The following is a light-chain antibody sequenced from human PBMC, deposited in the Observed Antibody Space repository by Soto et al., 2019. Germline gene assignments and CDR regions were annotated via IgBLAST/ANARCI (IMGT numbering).Light chain of an antibody. V-gene: IGKV1-9*01. CDR3: QQLNSYPLT. J-gene: IGKJ4*01. CDR2: AAS. Sequence: DIQMTQSPSTLSASVGDRVTITCRASQGISSYLAWYQQKPGKAPKLLIYAASTLQSGVPPRFSGSGSGTDFTLTISSLQPEDFATYYCQQLNSYPLTFGGGTKVDIK. CDR1: QGISSY.